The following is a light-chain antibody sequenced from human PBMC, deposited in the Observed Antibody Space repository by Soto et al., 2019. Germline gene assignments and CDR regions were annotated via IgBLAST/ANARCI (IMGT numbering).Light chain of an antibody. CDR1: SSNIGRNT. CDR2: SNN. V-gene: IGLV1-44*01. Sequence: QSVLTQPPSASGTPGQRVTISCSGSSSNIGRNTVNWYQQVPGTAPKLLIYSNNQRPSGVPDRFSGSKSGTSASLAISGLQSDDEADYYCATWDDSLNGDVFGGGTKLTVL. CDR3: ATWDDSLNGDV. J-gene: IGLJ3*02.